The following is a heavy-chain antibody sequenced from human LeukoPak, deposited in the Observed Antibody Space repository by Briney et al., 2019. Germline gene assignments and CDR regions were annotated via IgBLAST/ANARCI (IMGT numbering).Heavy chain of an antibody. CDR2: IYYSGST. J-gene: IGHJ3*02. D-gene: IGHD3-9*01. Sequence: SETLSLTCTVSGGSINSTNYYWGWIRQPPGKGLEWIGSIYYSGSTYYNPSLRSRVTISVDTSKNQFSLKLNSVTAADTAVYYCARRNVLTEGEAFDIWGQGTMVTVSS. V-gene: IGHV4-39*01. CDR1: GGSINSTNYY. CDR3: ARRNVLTEGEAFDI.